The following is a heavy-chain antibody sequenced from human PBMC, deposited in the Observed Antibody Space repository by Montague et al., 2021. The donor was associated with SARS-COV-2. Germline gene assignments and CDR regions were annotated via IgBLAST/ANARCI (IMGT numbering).Heavy chain of an antibody. V-gene: IGHV4-34*01. D-gene: IGHD3-10*01. CDR1: GTSFSGYY. Sequence: SETLSLTCAVHGTSFSGYYWNWIRQPPGKGLEWIGEINHGGSTKYSPSLKSRLTISADTSKNQFSLKLTSVAAADTAVYYCARLRDGVVPSPILGVGPYYSYDYMDGWGRGTTVTVSS. CDR3: ARLRDGVVPSPILGVGPYYSYDYMDG. J-gene: IGHJ6*03. CDR2: INHGGST.